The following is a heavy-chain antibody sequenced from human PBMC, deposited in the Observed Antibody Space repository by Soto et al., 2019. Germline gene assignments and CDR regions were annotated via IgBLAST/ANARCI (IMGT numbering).Heavy chain of an antibody. CDR2: IIPIFGTA. J-gene: IGHJ6*02. CDR1: GGTFSSYA. D-gene: IGHD2-8*01. CDR3: ARVGYCTNGVCQKNYYYYGMDV. Sequence: GASVKVSCKASGGTFSSYAISWVRPAPGQGLEWMGGIIPIFGTANYAQKFQGRVTITADESTSTAYMELSSLRSEDTAVYYCARVGYCTNGVCQKNYYYYGMDVWGQGTTVTVSS. V-gene: IGHV1-69*13.